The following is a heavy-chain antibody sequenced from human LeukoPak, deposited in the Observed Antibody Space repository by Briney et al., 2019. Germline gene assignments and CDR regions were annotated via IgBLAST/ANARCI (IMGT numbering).Heavy chain of an antibody. CDR2: IYYSGST. J-gene: IGHJ3*02. V-gene: IGHV4-61*08. CDR3: ATIPYTYDSRAADAFDI. CDR1: GGSISSGGYS. Sequence: SETLSLTCTVSGGSISSGGYSWSWIRQPPGKGLEWIGYIYYSGSTNYNPSLKSRVTISVDTSKNQFSLKLSSVTAADTAVYYCATIPYTYDSRAADAFDIWGQGTMVTVSS. D-gene: IGHD3-22*01.